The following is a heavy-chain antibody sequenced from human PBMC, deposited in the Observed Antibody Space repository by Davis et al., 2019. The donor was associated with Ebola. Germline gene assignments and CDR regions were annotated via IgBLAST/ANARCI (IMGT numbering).Heavy chain of an antibody. CDR2: IIPIFGTA. CDR3: ARTLDFWSGYHILVDDETKFDP. Sequence: SVKVSCKASGGTFSSYAISWVRQAPGQGLEWMGGIIPIFGTANYAQKFQGRVTITADESTSTAYMELSSLRSEDTAVYYCARTLDFWSGYHILVDDETKFDPWGQGTLVTVSS. V-gene: IGHV1-69*13. CDR1: GGTFSSYA. D-gene: IGHD3-3*01. J-gene: IGHJ5*02.